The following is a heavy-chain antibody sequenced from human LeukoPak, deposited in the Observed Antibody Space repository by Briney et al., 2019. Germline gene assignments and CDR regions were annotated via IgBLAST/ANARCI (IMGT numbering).Heavy chain of an antibody. J-gene: IGHJ4*02. Sequence: GESLKISCKGSGYSFTSYWIGWVRQMPGKGLEWMGIIHPGDSDTGYSPSFQGQVTISADKSISTAYLQWSSLKASDTAMYYCARQSYYGSGSSNYWGQGTLVTVSS. CDR3: ARQSYYGSGSSNY. CDR2: IHPGDSDT. CDR1: GYSFTSYW. V-gene: IGHV5-51*01. D-gene: IGHD3-10*01.